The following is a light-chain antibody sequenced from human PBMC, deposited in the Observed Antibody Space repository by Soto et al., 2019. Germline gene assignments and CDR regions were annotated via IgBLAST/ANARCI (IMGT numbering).Light chain of an antibody. J-gene: IGLJ2*01. CDR2: EVS. V-gene: IGLV2-14*01. CDR3: SSYAGNNNFVV. CDR1: STDVGGYNY. Sequence: QSALTQPASVSGSAGQSITISCTGTSTDVGGYNYVSWYQQHPGKVPKLIIYEVSNRPSGVTSRFSGSKSDNTASLTVSGLQAEDEADYYCSSYAGNNNFVVFGGGTQLTVL.